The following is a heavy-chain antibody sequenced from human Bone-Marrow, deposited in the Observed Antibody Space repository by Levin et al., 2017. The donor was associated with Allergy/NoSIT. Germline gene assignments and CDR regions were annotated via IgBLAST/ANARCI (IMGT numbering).Heavy chain of an antibody. CDR3: ARSGNDYIWGSYRLRPFFDY. Sequence: TPSETLSLTCAVYGGSFSGYYWSWIRQPPGKGLEWIGEINHSGSTNYNPSLKSRVTISVDTSKNQFSLKLSSVTAADTAVYYCARSGNDYIWGSYRLRPFFDYWGQGTLVTVSS. CDR2: INHSGST. CDR1: GGSFSGYY. D-gene: IGHD3-16*02. V-gene: IGHV4-34*01. J-gene: IGHJ4*02.